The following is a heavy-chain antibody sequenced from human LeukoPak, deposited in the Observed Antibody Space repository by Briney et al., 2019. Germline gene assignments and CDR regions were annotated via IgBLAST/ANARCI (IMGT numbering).Heavy chain of an antibody. CDR3: RCGGQGY. J-gene: IGHJ4*02. V-gene: IGHV3-73*01. CDR2: IRSKANSYAT. CDR1: GFTFSDSA. D-gene: IGHD2-21*01. Sequence: GGSLRLSCAASGFTFSDSAVHWVRQASGKGLEWVGRIRSKANSYATSYAASVTGRFTISRDDSKNTAYLRMNSLKTEDTAVYYCRCGGQGYWGQGTLVTVSS.